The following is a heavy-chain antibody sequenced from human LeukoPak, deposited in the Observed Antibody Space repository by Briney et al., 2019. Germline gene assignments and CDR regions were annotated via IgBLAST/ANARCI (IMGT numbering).Heavy chain of an antibody. CDR3: AKEKLPSGYSFLTDY. CDR2: ISYDGPNK. Sequence: GGSLRLSCAASGFTFNSYGMYWVRQAPGNGLEWVAVISYDGPNKYYADSVKGRFTISRDDSKSTLYLQMNSLRPEDTAVYYCAKEKLPSGYSFLTDYWGQGTLVTVSS. J-gene: IGHJ4*02. V-gene: IGHV3-30*18. D-gene: IGHD5-18*01. CDR1: GFTFNSYG.